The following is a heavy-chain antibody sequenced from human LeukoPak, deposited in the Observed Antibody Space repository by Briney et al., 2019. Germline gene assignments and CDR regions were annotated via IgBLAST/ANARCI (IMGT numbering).Heavy chain of an antibody. J-gene: IGHJ4*02. CDR1: GGSFSGYY. D-gene: IGHD6-19*01. CDR2: INHSGST. Sequence: PSETLSLTCAVSGGSFSGYYRSWIRQPPGKGLEWIGEINHSGSTNYNPSLKSRVTISVDTSKNKFSLKLSSVTAAGTAVYYCAIWSSGSENYFDYWGQGTLVTVSS. CDR3: AIWSSGSENYFDY. V-gene: IGHV4-34*01.